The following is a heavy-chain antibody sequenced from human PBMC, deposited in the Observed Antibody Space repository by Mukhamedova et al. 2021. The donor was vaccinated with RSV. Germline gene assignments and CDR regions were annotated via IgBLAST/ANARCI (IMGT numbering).Heavy chain of an antibody. CDR3: ARAQDLFFDY. CDR2: DGSNK. J-gene: IGHJ4*02. Sequence: DGSNKYYADSVKGRFTISRDNSKNTLYLQMNSLRAEDTAVYYCARAQDLFFDYWGQGTLVTVSS. V-gene: IGHV3-30-3*01.